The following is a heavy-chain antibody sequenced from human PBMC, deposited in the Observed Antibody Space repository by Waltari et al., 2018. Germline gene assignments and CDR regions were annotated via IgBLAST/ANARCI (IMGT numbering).Heavy chain of an antibody. CDR1: GYTFTSYD. CDR2: MNRKRGNT. D-gene: IGHD1-26*01. Sequence: QVQLVQSGAEVKKPGASGASVKVSCKASGYTFTSYDIHWVRQATGQGLEWMGWMNRKRGNTVYAQKFQGRVTMTRNTSISTVYMGLGSLRSEDTAVYYCARDLSGSYRGGYFDYWGQGTLVTVSS. J-gene: IGHJ4*02. CDR3: ARDLSGSYRGGYFDY. V-gene: IGHV1-8*01.